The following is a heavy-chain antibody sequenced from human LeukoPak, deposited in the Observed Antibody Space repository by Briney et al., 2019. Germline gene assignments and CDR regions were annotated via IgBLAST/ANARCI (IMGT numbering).Heavy chain of an antibody. D-gene: IGHD3-22*01. CDR2: ISWNSGSI. CDR1: GFTFDDYA. V-gene: IGHV3-9*01. J-gene: IGHJ4*02. CDR3: ARGGLGFDY. Sequence: PGRSLRLSCAASGFTFDDYAMHWVRQAPGKGLEWVSGISWNSGSIGYADSVKGRFTISRDNAKNSLYLQMNSLRAEDTALSYCARGGLGFDYWGQGTLVTVSS.